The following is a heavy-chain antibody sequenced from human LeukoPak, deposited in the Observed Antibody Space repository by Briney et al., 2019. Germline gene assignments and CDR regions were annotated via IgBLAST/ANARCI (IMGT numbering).Heavy chain of an antibody. CDR3: ARDGFARAPWAFDI. Sequence: SETLSLTCAVYGGSFSGYYWSWIRQPPGKGLEWIGEINHSGSTNYNPSLKSRVTISVDTSKNQFSLKLSSVTAADTAVYYCARDGFARAPWAFDIWGQETMVTVSS. CDR2: INHSGST. D-gene: IGHD3-10*01. CDR1: GGSFSGYY. V-gene: IGHV4-34*01. J-gene: IGHJ3*02.